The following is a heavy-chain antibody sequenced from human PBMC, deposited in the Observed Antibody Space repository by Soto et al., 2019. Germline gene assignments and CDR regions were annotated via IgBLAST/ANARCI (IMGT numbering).Heavy chain of an antibody. V-gene: IGHV4-59*01. CDR1: GGSITSYY. CDR3: ARGPGNYHDAFDI. CDR2: IYYSGST. D-gene: IGHD1-7*01. Sequence: SXTRSLTRTVSGGSITSYYSSWIRQPPGKGLEWIGYIYYSGSTNYNPSLKSRVTISVDTSKNQFSLKLSSVTPADTAVYYCARGPGNYHDAFDIWGQGTMVTVSS. J-gene: IGHJ3*02.